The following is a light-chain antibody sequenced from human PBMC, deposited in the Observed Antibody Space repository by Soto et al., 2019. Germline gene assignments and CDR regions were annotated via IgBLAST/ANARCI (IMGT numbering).Light chain of an antibody. J-gene: IGKJ1*01. Sequence: DIQMTQSPSTLSASVGDRVTITCRASQTVSSWLAWYQQKPGKAPKLLIYDVSSLESGVPSRFSGSGSGTEFTLTISSLQADDFATYCCQQYYSYSRTFGQGTKVEVK. CDR1: QTVSSW. CDR3: QQYYSYSRT. V-gene: IGKV1-5*01. CDR2: DVS.